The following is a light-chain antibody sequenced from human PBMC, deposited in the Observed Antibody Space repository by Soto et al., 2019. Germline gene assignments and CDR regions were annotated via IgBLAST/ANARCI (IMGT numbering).Light chain of an antibody. J-gene: IGKJ1*01. CDR1: QTIGRY. CDR2: GAS. CDR3: QQSYFSPWT. Sequence: DIQMTQSPSSLSAAVGDRVTITCRASQTIGRYLNWYQQKPGEVPNVLIYGASSLQSGDPSRFSVSGSGTDFTRTISSLQPEDFATYYCQQSYFSPWTFGQGTKVEI. V-gene: IGKV1-39*01.